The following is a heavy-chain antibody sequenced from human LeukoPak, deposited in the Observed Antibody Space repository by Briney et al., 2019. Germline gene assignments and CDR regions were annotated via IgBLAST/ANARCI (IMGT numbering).Heavy chain of an antibody. CDR3: ARQEMATTNGAFDY. V-gene: IGHV3-66*04. D-gene: IGHD5-24*01. CDR1: GFTVNSNY. CDR2: IYSGGHT. J-gene: IGHJ4*02. Sequence: GGSLRLSCAASGFTVNSNYMNWVRQAPGKGLEWVSIIYSGGHTYYADSVKGSFTISRDNSKNTLYLHMNNLRAEDTAVYYCARQEMATTNGAFDYWGQGTLVTVSS.